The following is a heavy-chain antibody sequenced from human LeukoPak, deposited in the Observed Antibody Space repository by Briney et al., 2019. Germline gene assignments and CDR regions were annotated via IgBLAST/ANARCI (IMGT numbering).Heavy chain of an antibody. Sequence: GGSLRLSCAASGFTFSDYYMSWIRQAPGKGREWVSYISSSGSTIYYADSVKGRFTISRDNAKNSLYLQMNSLGAEDTAVYYCARDPYDFWSGPSRNDAFDIWGQGTMVTVSS. J-gene: IGHJ3*02. V-gene: IGHV3-11*04. D-gene: IGHD3-3*01. CDR3: ARDPYDFWSGPSRNDAFDI. CDR2: ISSSGSTI. CDR1: GFTFSDYY.